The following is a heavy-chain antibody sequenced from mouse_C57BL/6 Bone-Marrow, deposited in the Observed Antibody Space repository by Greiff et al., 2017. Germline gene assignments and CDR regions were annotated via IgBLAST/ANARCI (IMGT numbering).Heavy chain of an antibody. CDR3: ARESTARALYYFDY. Sequence: QVQLKQPGAELVRPGSSVKLSCKASGYTFTSYWMHWVKQRPIQGLEWIGNIDPSDSATHYNQKFKDKATLTVNKSSSTAYMQLSSLTSEDSAVYYCARESTARALYYFDYWGQGTTLTVSS. J-gene: IGHJ2*01. V-gene: IGHV1-52*01. CDR1: GYTFTSYW. CDR2: IDPSDSAT. D-gene: IGHD3-1*01.